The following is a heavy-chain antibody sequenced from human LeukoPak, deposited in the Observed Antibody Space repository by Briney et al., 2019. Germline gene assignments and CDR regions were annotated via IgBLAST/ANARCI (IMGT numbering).Heavy chain of an antibody. J-gene: IGHJ6*03. D-gene: IGHD6-19*01. V-gene: IGHV4-4*07. CDR1: GGSISSYY. Sequence: SETLSLTCTVSGGSISSYYWSWIRQPAGKGLEWIGRIYTSGSTNYNPSLKSRVTMSVDTSKNQFSLKLSSVTAADTAVYYCARGYSSGWYVYYMDVWGKGTTVTISS. CDR2: IYTSGST. CDR3: ARGYSSGWYVYYMDV.